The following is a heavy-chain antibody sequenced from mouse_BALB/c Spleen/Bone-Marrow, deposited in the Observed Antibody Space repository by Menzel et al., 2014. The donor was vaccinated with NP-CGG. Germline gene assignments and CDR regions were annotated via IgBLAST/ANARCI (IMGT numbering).Heavy chain of an antibody. CDR2: ISNGGGST. CDR1: GFTFSSYT. D-gene: IGHD1-1*01. Sequence: EVKVEESGGGLVQPGGSLKLSCAASGFTFSSYTMSWVRQTPEKRLEWVAYISNGGGSTYYPDTVKGRFTISRDNAKNTLYLQISSLKSEDTAMYYCARHGYYGSRAMDYWGQGTSVAVSS. CDR3: ARHGYYGSRAMDY. V-gene: IGHV5-12-2*01. J-gene: IGHJ4*01.